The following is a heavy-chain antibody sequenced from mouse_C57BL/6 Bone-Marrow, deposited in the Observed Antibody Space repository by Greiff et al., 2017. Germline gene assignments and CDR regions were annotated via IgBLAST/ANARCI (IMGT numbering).Heavy chain of an antibody. D-gene: IGHD2-2*01. CDR3: ARVWLVYYAMDY. CDR2: ISDGGSYT. CDR1: GFTFSSYA. V-gene: IGHV5-4*01. J-gene: IGHJ4*01. Sequence: EVQLVESGGGLVKPGGSLKLSCAASGFTFSSYAMSWVRQTPEKRLEWVATISDGGSYTYYPDNVKGRFTISRDNAKNNLYLQMSHLKSEDTAMYYCARVWLVYYAMDYWGQGTSVTVSS.